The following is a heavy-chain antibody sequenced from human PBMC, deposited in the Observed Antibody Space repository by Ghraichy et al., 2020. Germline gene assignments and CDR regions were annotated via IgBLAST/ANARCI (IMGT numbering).Heavy chain of an antibody. CDR3: ARDPYSSSWYWFDP. V-gene: IGHV1-3*01. Sequence: ASVKVSCKASGYTFTSYAMHWVRQAPGQRLEGMGGINAGNGNTKYSQKFQGRVTITRDTSASTAYMELSSLRSEDTAVYYCARDPYSSSWYWFDPWGQGTLVTVSS. CDR1: GYTFTSYA. CDR2: INAGNGNT. J-gene: IGHJ5*02. D-gene: IGHD6-13*01.